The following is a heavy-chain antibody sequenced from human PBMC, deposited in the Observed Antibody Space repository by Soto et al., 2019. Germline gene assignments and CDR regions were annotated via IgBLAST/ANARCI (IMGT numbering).Heavy chain of an antibody. J-gene: IGHJ5*02. V-gene: IGHV1-69*02. CDR1: GGTFRTYS. Sequence: QVQLVQSGAEVREPGSSVKVSCKASGGTFRTYSITWVRQAPGQGLEWMGKINPILDIAKYAQKFQGRVTITADKSTSIAYMELNSLRSEDTAVYYCARGPVVVVPDDMFTRHNWFDPRGQGTRVTVSP. D-gene: IGHD2-2*01. CDR2: INPILDIA. CDR3: ARGPVVVVPDDMFTRHNWFDP.